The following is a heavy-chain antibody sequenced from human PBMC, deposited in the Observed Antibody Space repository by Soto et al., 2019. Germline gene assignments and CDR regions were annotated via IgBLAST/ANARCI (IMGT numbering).Heavy chain of an antibody. CDR1: GFTFSSYW. CDR3: SRGGFEGVVVVAATVAFDI. CDR2: IKQDGSEK. Sequence: GGSLRLSCAASGFTFSSYWMSWVRQAPGKGLEWVANIKQDGSEKYYVDSVKGRFTISRDNAKNSLYLQMNSVRAEDTAVYYCSRGGFEGVVVVAATVAFDIWGQGTMVTVSS. D-gene: IGHD2-15*01. J-gene: IGHJ3*02. V-gene: IGHV3-7*01.